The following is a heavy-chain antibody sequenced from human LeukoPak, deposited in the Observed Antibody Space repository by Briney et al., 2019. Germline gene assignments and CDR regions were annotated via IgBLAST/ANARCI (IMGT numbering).Heavy chain of an antibody. D-gene: IGHD2-2*01. V-gene: IGHV1-2*02. Sequence: ASVKVSFKASGYTFTGYYMHWVRQAPGQGLEWMGWINPNSGGTNYAQKFQGRVTMTRDTSISTAYMELSRLRSDDTAVYYCAREGRYCSSTSCYYNYFDYWGQGTLVTVSS. CDR1: GYTFTGYY. CDR2: INPNSGGT. J-gene: IGHJ4*02. CDR3: AREGRYCSSTSCYYNYFDY.